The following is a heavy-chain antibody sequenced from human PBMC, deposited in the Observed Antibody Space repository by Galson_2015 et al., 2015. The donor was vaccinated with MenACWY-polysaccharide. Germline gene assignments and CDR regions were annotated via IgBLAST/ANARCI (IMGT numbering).Heavy chain of an antibody. CDR1: GFTFSNYW. Sequence: SLRLSCAASGFTFSNYWMNWVRQAPGKGLEWVANMNQDGSDKRYAESVRGRLTISRDNSKSMLYLQMESLRPEDTAVYYCAKREALNSGPFDLWGHGTLVTVSS. CDR2: MNQDGSDK. CDR3: AKREALNSGPFDL. V-gene: IGHV3-7*01. J-gene: IGHJ4*01. D-gene: IGHD6-19*01.